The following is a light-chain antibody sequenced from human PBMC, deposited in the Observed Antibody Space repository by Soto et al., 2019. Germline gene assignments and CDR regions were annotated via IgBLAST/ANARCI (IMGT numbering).Light chain of an antibody. V-gene: IGKV3-15*01. CDR2: GAS. J-gene: IGKJ1*01. CDR3: QEYDNWPPEGT. Sequence: TVLTQSPATLSVSPGERASLSCRASQSVSINLAWYQQKPGQAPRLLIYGASTRATGIPARFSGSGSGTDFTLTINSLQSEDFAVYYCQEYDNWPPEGTFGQGTKVEV. CDR1: QSVSIN.